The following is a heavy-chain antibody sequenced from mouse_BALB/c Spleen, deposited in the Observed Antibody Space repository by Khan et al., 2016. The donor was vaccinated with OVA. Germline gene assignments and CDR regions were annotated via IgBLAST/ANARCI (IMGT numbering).Heavy chain of an antibody. J-gene: IGHJ2*01. CDR3: SRRGLRWDFDY. V-gene: IGHV1-7*01. CDR2: IKPSTGYT. D-gene: IGHD1-1*01. CDR1: GYTFINYW. Sequence: QVQLQQPGAELAKPGASVTMSCKASGYTFINYWILWVKQRPGQGLEWIGYIKPSTGYTEYNQNFKETATLTADKSSRPAYMQLSRLTSVEAAVYYCSRRGLRWDFDYWGHGTTLTVSS.